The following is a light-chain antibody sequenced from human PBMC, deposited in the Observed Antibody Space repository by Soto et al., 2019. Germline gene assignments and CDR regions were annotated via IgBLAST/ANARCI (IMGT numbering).Light chain of an antibody. CDR1: SIDIAPYNY. CDR2: EVS. V-gene: IGLV2-14*01. CDR3: CSYAGSYYV. Sequence: QSVLTQPASVSGSPGQSLTISCTGTSIDIAPYNYVSWYQQHPGKAPKLIIYEVSYRPSGISNRFSGSKSGNTASLTISGLQAEDEADYYCCSYAGSYYVFGTGTKVNVL. J-gene: IGLJ1*01.